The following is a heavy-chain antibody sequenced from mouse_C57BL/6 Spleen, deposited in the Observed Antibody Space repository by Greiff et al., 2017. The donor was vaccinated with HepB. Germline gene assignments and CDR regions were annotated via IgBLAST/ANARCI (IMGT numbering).Heavy chain of an antibody. Sequence: VQLQQSGPELVKPGASVKISCKASGYTFTDYYMNWVKQSHGKSLEWIGDINPNNGGTSYNQKFKGKATLTVDKSSSTAYMELRSLTSEDSAVYYCARAIEFDYWGQGTTLTVSS. CDR3: ARAIEFDY. CDR2: INPNNGGT. V-gene: IGHV1-26*01. J-gene: IGHJ2*01. CDR1: GYTFTDYY.